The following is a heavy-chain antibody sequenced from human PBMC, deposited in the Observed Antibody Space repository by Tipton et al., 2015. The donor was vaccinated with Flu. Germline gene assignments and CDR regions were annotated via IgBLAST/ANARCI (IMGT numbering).Heavy chain of an antibody. CDR1: GGSISTSY. J-gene: IGHJ4*02. Sequence: TLSLTCTVSGGSISTSYWSWLRQPAGKGLEWIGRISTSGSTNYNPSLKSRVTMSVDTSKKHFSLKLSSVTAADTAVYYCARGRVGTFDYWGQGTLVSVSS. D-gene: IGHD2/OR15-2a*01. CDR2: ISTSGST. CDR3: ARGRVGTFDY. V-gene: IGHV4-4*07.